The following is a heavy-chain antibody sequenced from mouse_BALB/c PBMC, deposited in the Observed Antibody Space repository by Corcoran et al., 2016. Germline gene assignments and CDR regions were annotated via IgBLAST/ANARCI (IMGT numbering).Heavy chain of an antibody. CDR2: INTYTGEP. Sequence: QIQLVQSGPELKKPGETVKISCKASGYTFTNYGMNWVKQAPGKGLKWMGWINTYTGEPTYADDFKGRFAFSLETSASTAYLQINNLKNEDTATYFCARRDYYAMDYWGQGTSVTVSS. V-gene: IGHV9-3-1*01. CDR1: GYTFTNYG. J-gene: IGHJ4*01. CDR3: ARRDYYAMDY.